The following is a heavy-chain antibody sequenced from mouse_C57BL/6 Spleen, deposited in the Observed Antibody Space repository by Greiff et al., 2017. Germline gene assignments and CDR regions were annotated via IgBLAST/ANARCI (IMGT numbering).Heavy chain of an antibody. Sequence: DVKLVESEGGLVQPGSSMKLSCTASGFTFSDYYMAWVRQVPEKGLEWVANINYDGSSTYYLDSLKSRFIISRDNAKNILYLQMSSLKSEDTATYYCARAYDYFDYWGQGTTLTVSS. J-gene: IGHJ2*01. CDR3: ARAYDYFDY. V-gene: IGHV5-16*01. D-gene: IGHD2-3*01. CDR1: GFTFSDYY. CDR2: INYDGSST.